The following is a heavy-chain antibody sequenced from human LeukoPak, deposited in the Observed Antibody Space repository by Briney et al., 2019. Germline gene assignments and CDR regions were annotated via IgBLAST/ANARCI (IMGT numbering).Heavy chain of an antibody. CDR2: IWYDGSNK. J-gene: IGHJ6*02. D-gene: IGHD4-11*01. CDR3: ARPDSNYYYYGMDV. CDR1: GFTFSSYG. V-gene: IGHV3-33*01. Sequence: PGGSLRLSCAASGFTFSSYGMHWVRQAPGKGLEWEAVIWYDGSNKYYADSVKGRFTISRDNSKNTLYLQMNSLRAEDTAVYYCARPDSNYYYYGMDVWGQGTTVTVSS.